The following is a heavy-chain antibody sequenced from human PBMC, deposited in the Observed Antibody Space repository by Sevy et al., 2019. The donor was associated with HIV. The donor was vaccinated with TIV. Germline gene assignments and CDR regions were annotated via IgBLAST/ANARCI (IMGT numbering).Heavy chain of an antibody. D-gene: IGHD2-8*01. CDR3: TRNGGAFDNGFDP. CDR2: ISSSGSSI. J-gene: IGHJ5*02. Sequence: GGSLRLSCTASGFTFSSYDMNWVRQAPGKGLEWVSKISSSGSSIYYADPVKGRFTNSRDNAKNSLNLQMNSLRAEDTAVYYCTRNGGAFDNGFDPWGQGTLVTVS. V-gene: IGHV3-48*03. CDR1: GFTFSSYD.